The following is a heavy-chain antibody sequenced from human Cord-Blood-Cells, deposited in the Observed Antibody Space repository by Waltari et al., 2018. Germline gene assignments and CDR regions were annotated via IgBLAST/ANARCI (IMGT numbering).Heavy chain of an antibody. CDR2: IYYSGST. D-gene: IGHD6-6*01. CDR1: GGSISSYS. CDR3: ARGAPAIAARFDY. Sequence: QVQLQESGPGLVKPSETLSLTCTVSGGSISSYSWSCIRQPPGKGLEWIGYIYYSGSTNYNPSLKSRVTISVDTSKNQFSLKLSSVTAADTAVYYCARGAPAIAARFDYWGQGTLVTVSS. J-gene: IGHJ4*02. V-gene: IGHV4-59*01.